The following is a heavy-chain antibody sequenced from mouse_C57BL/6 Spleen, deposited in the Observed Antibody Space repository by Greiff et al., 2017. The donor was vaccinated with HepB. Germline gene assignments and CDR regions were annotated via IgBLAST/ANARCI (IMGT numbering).Heavy chain of an antibody. Sequence: SGAELVKPGASVKISCKASGYAFSSYWMNWVKQRPGKGLEWIGQIYPGDGDTNYNGKFKGKATLTADKSSSTAYMQLSSLTSEDSAVYFCARKGIYYYGSSYAMDYWGQGTSVTVSS. CDR1: GYAFSSYW. V-gene: IGHV1-80*01. D-gene: IGHD1-1*01. CDR2: IYPGDGDT. CDR3: ARKGIYYYGSSYAMDY. J-gene: IGHJ4*01.